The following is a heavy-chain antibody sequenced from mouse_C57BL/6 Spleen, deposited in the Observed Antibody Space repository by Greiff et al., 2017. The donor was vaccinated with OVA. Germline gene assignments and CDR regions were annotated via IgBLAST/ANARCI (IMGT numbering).Heavy chain of an antibody. J-gene: IGHJ4*01. CDR2: ISSGSSTI. CDR3: ARQMVTTGYYYAMDY. CDR1: GFTFSDYG. Sequence: EVKLQESGGGLVKPGGSLKLSCAASGFTFSDYGMHWVRQAPEKGLEWVAYISSGSSTIYYADTVKGRFTISRDNAKNTLFLQMTSLRSEDTAMYYCARQMVTTGYYYAMDYWGQGTSVTVSS. V-gene: IGHV5-17*01. D-gene: IGHD2-3*01.